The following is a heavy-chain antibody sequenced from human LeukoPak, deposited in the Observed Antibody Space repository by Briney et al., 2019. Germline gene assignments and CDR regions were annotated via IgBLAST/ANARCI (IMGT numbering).Heavy chain of an antibody. Sequence: GGSLRLSCVASGFTFNNYAMTWVRQAPGKGLEWVSSISSSSSYIYYADSVKGRFTISRDNAKNSLYLQMNSLRAEDTAVYYCARDLGKSSDYWGQGTLVTVSS. D-gene: IGHD6-6*01. CDR2: ISSSSSYI. CDR1: GFTFNNYA. J-gene: IGHJ4*02. CDR3: ARDLGKSSDY. V-gene: IGHV3-21*01.